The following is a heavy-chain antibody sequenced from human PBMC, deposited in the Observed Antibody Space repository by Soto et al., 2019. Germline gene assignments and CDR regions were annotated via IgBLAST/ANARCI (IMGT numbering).Heavy chain of an antibody. Sequence: EVQLLESGGGLVQPGGSLRLSCAASGFTFSSYAMSWVRQAPGKGLEWVSAISGSGGSTYYADSVKGRFTNSRDNSKNALYLQMNSLRAEETAVYYCAKEEAAAGTFDYWGQGTLVTVSS. V-gene: IGHV3-23*01. D-gene: IGHD6-13*01. CDR3: AKEEAAAGTFDY. J-gene: IGHJ4*02. CDR2: ISGSGGST. CDR1: GFTFSSYA.